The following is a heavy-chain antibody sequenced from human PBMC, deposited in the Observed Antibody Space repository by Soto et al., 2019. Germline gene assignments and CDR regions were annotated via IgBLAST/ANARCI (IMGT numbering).Heavy chain of an antibody. CDR2: LSAYNGNT. Sequence: QVQLVQSGAEVKKPGASVKVSCKASGYTFTSYGISWVRQAPGQGLEWMGCLSAYNGNTNYAQKLQGRLTMTTDTSPSTAYIALRSLTSDDTAVYYCAIRVPVTDSLLPKYSDYWGQGTLVTVSS. J-gene: IGHJ4*02. V-gene: IGHV1-18*01. D-gene: IGHD2-21*02. CDR1: GYTFTSYG. CDR3: AIRVPVTDSLLPKYSDY.